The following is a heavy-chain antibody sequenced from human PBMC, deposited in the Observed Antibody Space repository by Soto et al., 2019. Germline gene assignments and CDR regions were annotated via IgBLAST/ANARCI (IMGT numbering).Heavy chain of an antibody. D-gene: IGHD3-22*01. CDR3: ASQHYYDSSGYYVVY. V-gene: IGHV4-59*08. CDR1: GGSISSYY. Sequence: PSETLSLTCSVSGGSISSYYWSWIRQPPGKGLEWIAYIYYSGTSYNPSLKSRVSISVDTSKNQFSLKLSSVTAADTAVYYCASQHYYDSSGYYVVYWGQGTLVTVSS. J-gene: IGHJ4*02. CDR2: IYYSGT.